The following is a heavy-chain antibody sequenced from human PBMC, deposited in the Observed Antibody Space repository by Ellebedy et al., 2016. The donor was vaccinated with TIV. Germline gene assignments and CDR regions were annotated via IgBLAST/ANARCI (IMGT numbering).Heavy chain of an antibody. CDR2: IKQDGSEK. Sequence: GGSLRLXXAASGFTFSSYWMSWVRQAPGKGLEWVANIKQDGSEKYYADSVKGRFTISRDNSKNTLYLQMNSLRAEDTAVYYCAKDSEKGCSSTSCWYLPYYYYYMDVWGKGTTVTVSS. V-gene: IGHV3-7*01. CDR1: GFTFSSYW. D-gene: IGHD2-2*01. CDR3: AKDSEKGCSSTSCWYLPYYYYYMDV. J-gene: IGHJ6*03.